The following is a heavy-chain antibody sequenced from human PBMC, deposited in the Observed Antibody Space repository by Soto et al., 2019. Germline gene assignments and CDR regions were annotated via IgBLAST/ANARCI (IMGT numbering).Heavy chain of an antibody. CDR3: ATAISSPFSNFES. CDR1: GFTFSTYW. V-gene: IGHV3-7*01. D-gene: IGHD2-2*01. CDR2: IKEDASEE. J-gene: IGHJ4*02. Sequence: EVQLVQSGGDRVQPGGSLRLSCVASGFTFSTYWMTWVCQAPGQGREWVAGIKEDASEEDYVDSVKGRFSISRDDAKNSLYLQLNSLRAEVTAAYYCATAISSPFSNFESWGQGSLVTVSS.